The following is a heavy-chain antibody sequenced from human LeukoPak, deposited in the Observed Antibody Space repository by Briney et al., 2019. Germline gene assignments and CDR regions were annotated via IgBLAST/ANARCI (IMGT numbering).Heavy chain of an antibody. CDR2: INPDSGGT. CDR1: GYTFTGYY. D-gene: IGHD6-19*01. V-gene: IGHV1-2*06. J-gene: IGHJ4*02. Sequence: GASVKVSCKASGYTFTGYYMHWVRQAPGQGLEWMGRINPDSGGTNYAPTFQGRVTMTRDTSISTVYMSLRRLRSDDTAVYYCARDLEQWFRQRDYWGQGTLVPVSS. CDR3: ARDLEQWFRQRDY.